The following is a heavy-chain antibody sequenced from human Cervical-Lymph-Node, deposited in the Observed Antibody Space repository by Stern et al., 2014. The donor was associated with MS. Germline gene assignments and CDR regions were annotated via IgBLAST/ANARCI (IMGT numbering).Heavy chain of an antibody. Sequence: QVQLQESGPGLVKPSETLSLTCAVSGDSISSYTHYWAWIRQPPGKGLEWIGSVYYSGATYYNPSLKSPVPIPVDTPKNPFSLGLTSVTAADTAVYYCAKHACTGAACPFDLWGQGTLVTVSS. D-gene: IGHD2-8*02. CDR3: AKHACTGAACPFDL. J-gene: IGHJ4*02. V-gene: IGHV4-39*01. CDR1: GDSISSYTHY. CDR2: VYYSGAT.